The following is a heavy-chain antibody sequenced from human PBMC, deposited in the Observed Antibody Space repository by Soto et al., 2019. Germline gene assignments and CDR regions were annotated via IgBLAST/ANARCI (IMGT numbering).Heavy chain of an antibody. V-gene: IGHV5-51*01. J-gene: IGHJ6*01. D-gene: IGHD5-18*01. CDR3: ARQAARQLPLRDNSYGLTYYFYYGMGV. CDR2: IYPGYSDT. Sequence: GQCLRISSKRSGCSFTSYCIGWVRQISRKGLEWMGCIYPGYSDTRYRRSFQGQVTISADKSISTAYLQWSSLKASDTVMYYCARQAARQLPLRDNSYGLTYYFYYGMGVWGQGILVSVFS. CDR1: GCSFTSYC.